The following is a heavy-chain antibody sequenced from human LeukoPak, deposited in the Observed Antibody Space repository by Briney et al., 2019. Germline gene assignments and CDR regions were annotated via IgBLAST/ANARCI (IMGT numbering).Heavy chain of an antibody. CDR2: IYYSGST. J-gene: IGHJ4*02. CDR3: AVGEYDSSGYYTY. Sequence: PSQTLSLTCTVSGGSISSGDYYWSWIRQPPGKGLEWIGYIYYSGSTNYNPSLKSRVTISVDTSKNQFSLKLSSVTAADTAVYYCAVGEYDSSGYYTYWGQGTLVTVSS. D-gene: IGHD3-22*01. V-gene: IGHV4-30-4*01. CDR1: GGSISSGDYY.